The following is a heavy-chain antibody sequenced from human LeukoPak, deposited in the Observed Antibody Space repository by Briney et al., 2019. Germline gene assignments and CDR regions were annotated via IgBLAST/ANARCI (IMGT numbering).Heavy chain of an antibody. V-gene: IGHV3-23*01. D-gene: IGHD6-19*01. J-gene: IGHJ4*02. Sequence: GGSLRLSCAASGFTFSSYAMYWVRQAPGKGLDWVSGIFGSGGSTHYADPGKGRFTISRNNSKNTVYLQMNRLRAEDTAVYYCAKTTTGYSSGRFPGWPVDYWGQGTLVTVSS. CDR1: GFTFSSYA. CDR3: AKTTTGYSSGRFPGWPVDY. CDR2: IFGSGGST.